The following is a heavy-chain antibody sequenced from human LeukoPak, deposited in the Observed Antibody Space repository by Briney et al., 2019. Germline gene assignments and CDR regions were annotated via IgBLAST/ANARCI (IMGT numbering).Heavy chain of an antibody. D-gene: IGHD3-22*01. CDR2: IKQDGSEK. J-gene: IGHJ5*02. Sequence: GGSLRLSCAASGFTFSSYWMSWVRQAPGKGLEWVANIKQDGSEKYYVDSVKGRFTISRDNAKNSLFLQINSLRAKDTAVYYCANGGTYSSGPWGQGTLVTVSS. CDR3: ANGGTYSSGP. V-gene: IGHV3-7*01. CDR1: GFTFSSYW.